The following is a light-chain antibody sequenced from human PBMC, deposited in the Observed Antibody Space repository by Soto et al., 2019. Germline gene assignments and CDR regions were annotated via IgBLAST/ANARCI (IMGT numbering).Light chain of an antibody. J-gene: IGKJ5*01. CDR1: KSFSSSY. CDR3: QQYGVSPL. V-gene: IGKV3-20*01. CDR2: GAS. Sequence: PGERATLSCRASKSFSSSYLAWYQQKPGQAPRLLIYGASNRATAIPDRFSGSGSGADFTLTISRLEPEDFAVYYCQQYGVSPLFGQGTRLEIK.